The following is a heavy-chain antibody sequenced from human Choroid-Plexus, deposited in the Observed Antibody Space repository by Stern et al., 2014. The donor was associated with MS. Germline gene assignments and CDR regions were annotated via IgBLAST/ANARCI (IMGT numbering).Heavy chain of an antibody. J-gene: IGHJ5*02. D-gene: IGHD2/OR15-2a*01. V-gene: IGHV3-30*18. CDR2: VSYDGSNK. Sequence: VHLVESGGGVVQPGRPLRLSCVASGFTFGSCAMHWVRQAPGKGLEWVAGVSYDGSNKYYADSVKGRFTISRDNSQNTLYMQMSSRRPEDTAVYYCAKDRQYLTYFFDHWGQGSLVTVSS. CDR3: AKDRQYLTYFFDH. CDR1: GFTFGSCA.